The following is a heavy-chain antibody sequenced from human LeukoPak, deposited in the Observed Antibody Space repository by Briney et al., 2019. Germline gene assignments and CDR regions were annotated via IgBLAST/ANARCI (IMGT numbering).Heavy chain of an antibody. J-gene: IGHJ4*02. V-gene: IGHV4-39*07. CDR1: GGSISSSNYY. D-gene: IGHD6-6*01. Sequence: SETLSLTCTVSGGSISSSNYYWGWIRQPPGKGLECIGSIYYSGRTYYKSSLKSRVTISVDTSNNQFSLKLNSVTAADTAVYYCGRIAYSSSTDYWGQGTLVTVSS. CDR3: GRIAYSSSTDY. CDR2: IYYSGRT.